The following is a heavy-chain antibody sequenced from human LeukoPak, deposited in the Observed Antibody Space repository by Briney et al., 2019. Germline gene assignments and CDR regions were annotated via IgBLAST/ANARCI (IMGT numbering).Heavy chain of an antibody. Sequence: ASVKVSCKASGYTFASYGISWVRQAPGRGLEWMGWISAYNGNTNYAQKLQGRVTMTTDTSTSTAYMELRSLRSDDTAVYYCAVCSSTSCYMGKVYYYGMDVWGQGTTVTVSS. J-gene: IGHJ6*02. CDR2: ISAYNGNT. CDR3: AVCSSTSCYMGKVYYYGMDV. V-gene: IGHV1-18*01. D-gene: IGHD2-2*02. CDR1: GYTFASYG.